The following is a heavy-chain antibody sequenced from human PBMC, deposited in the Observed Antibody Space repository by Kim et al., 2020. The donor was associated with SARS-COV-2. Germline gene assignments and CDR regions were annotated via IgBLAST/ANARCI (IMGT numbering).Heavy chain of an antibody. CDR1: GFTFSSYG. V-gene: IGHV3-33*06. D-gene: IGHD2-15*01. J-gene: IGHJ4*02. CDR2: IWYDGSNK. Sequence: GGSLRLSCAASGFTFSSYGMHWVRQAPGKGLEWVAVIWYDGSNKYYADSVKGRFTISRDNSKNTLYLQMNSLRAEDTAVYYCANDCSGGSCYGWGQGTLVTVSS. CDR3: ANDCSGGSCYG.